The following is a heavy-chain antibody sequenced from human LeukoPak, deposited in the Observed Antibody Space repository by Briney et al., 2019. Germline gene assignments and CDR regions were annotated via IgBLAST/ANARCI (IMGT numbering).Heavy chain of an antibody. CDR1: GFXLRSHW. D-gene: IGHD3-16*02. V-gene: IGHV3-74*01. CDR3: VRNSEEYVRGSYRYADAFDI. J-gene: IGHJ3*02. CDR2: INSDGSST. Sequence: GGSLRLSCVASGFXLRSHWIHWVRQAPGKGLMWVSRINSDGSSTDYADSVKGRFSISRDNAKNTLFLQMSSLRGEDTAVYYCVRNSEEYVRGSYRYADAFDIWGQGTMVTVTS.